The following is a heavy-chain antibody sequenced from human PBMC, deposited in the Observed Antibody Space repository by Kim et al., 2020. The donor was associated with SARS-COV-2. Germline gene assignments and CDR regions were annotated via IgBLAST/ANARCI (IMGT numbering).Heavy chain of an antibody. J-gene: IGHJ6*02. V-gene: IGHV3-11*05. CDR1: GFTFSDYY. D-gene: IGHD7-27*01. CDR2: ISGSSTYT. CDR3: ARDTTALTADNFYGLDV. Sequence: GGSLRLSCAASGFTFSDYYMTWIGQAPGKGLEWVSYISGSSTYTNYADSVKGRFTISRDNAKNSLYLQMNSLTAEDTAVYYCARDTTALTADNFYGLDVWGQGTTVTVSS.